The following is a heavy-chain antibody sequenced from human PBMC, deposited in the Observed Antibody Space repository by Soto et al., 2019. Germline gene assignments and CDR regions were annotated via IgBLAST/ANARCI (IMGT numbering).Heavy chain of an antibody. CDR2: ISAYNGDT. J-gene: IGHJ1*01. CDR3: ARDRSGWVFED. Sequence: QVQLVQSGTEVKKPGASVKVSCKASGYIFTTYGISWVRQAPGQGLEWMGWISAYNGDTNYAQKFRGRVTMTTDTPPSTAYMELRSLRSDDTAVYYCARDRSGWVFEDWGQGALVTVSS. CDR1: GYIFTTYG. D-gene: IGHD6-19*01. V-gene: IGHV1-18*01.